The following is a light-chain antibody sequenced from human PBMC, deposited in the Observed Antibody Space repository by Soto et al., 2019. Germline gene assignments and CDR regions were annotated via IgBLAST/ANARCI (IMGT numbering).Light chain of an antibody. V-gene: IGLV2-14*01. CDR2: EVS. J-gene: IGLJ1*01. CDR1: SSDVGGYNY. Sequence: QSALTQPASVSGSPGQSITISCTGTSSDVGGYNYVSWYQQHPGKAPKLMIYEVSNRPSGVSNRFSGSKSGNTASLTISGLQAEDVADYYCCSYTSSSIDYVFGTGTKVTVL. CDR3: CSYTSSSIDYV.